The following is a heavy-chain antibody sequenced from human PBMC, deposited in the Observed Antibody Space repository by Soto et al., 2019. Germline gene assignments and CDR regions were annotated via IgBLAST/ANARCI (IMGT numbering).Heavy chain of an antibody. V-gene: IGHV1-3*01. CDR1: GYTFTSYG. D-gene: IGHD3-16*02. Sequence: GASVKVCCKASGYTFTSYGMHWVRQAPGQRLEWMGWINAGNGNTKYSQKFQGRVTITRDTSASTAYMELSSLRSEDTAVYYCARGKSLVGYVPWGRGTLVTVSS. CDR3: ARGKSLVGYVP. CDR2: INAGNGNT. J-gene: IGHJ5*02.